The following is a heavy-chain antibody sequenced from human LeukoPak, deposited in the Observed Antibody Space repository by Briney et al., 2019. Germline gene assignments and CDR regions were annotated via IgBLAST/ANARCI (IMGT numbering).Heavy chain of an antibody. V-gene: IGHV1-24*01. Sequence: ASVTVSCKASGYTFTVYYMHWVRQAPGKGGEWMGGFDPEDGETIYAQNFQGRVTMTEDTSTDTAYMELSSLRSEDTAVYYCATETLPTDDNYYGSGSYSYWGQGTLVTVSS. CDR1: GYTFTVYY. J-gene: IGHJ4*02. CDR2: FDPEDGET. CDR3: ATETLPTDDNYYGSGSYSY. D-gene: IGHD3-10*01.